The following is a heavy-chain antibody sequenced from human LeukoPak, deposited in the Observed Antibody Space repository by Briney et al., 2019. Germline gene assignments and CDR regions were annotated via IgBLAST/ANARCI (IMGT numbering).Heavy chain of an antibody. V-gene: IGHV4-59*01. CDR1: GGSISSYY. CDR3: ARRLGGGSLRDWFDP. Sequence: PSETLSLTCAVSGGSISSYYWNWIRQPPGKELEWIGYVYDSGSTNYNPSLKSRVTISVDTSKNQFSLRLKSVTAADTAVYYCARRLGGGSLRDWFDPWGQGTLVTVSS. CDR2: VYDSGST. J-gene: IGHJ5*02. D-gene: IGHD1-26*01.